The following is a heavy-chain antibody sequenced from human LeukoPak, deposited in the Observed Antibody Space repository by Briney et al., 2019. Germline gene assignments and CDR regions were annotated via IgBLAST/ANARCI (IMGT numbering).Heavy chain of an antibody. J-gene: IGHJ4*02. Sequence: SGGSLRLSCAASGFTFSSYEMNWVRQAPGKGLEWVSYISSSGSTIYYADSVKGRFSISRDNSKNTVYLQMNGLRLEDTAVYYCAKCFVPLGESLYWFDYWGQGTPVTVSS. CDR2: ISSSGSTI. V-gene: IGHV3-48*03. D-gene: IGHD3-16*01. CDR1: GFTFSSYE. CDR3: AKCFVPLGESLYWFDY.